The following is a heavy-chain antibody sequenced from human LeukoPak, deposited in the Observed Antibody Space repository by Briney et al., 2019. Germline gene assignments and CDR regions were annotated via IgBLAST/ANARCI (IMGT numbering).Heavy chain of an antibody. V-gene: IGHV4-59*01. CDR2: IYYSGST. D-gene: IGHD3-3*01. CDR1: GGSISSYY. CDR3: AREGARDFWSGYSGADKGDDAFDI. Sequence: SETLSLTCTVSGGSISSYYWSWIRQPPGKGLEWIGYIYYSGSTNYNPSLKSRVTISVDTSKSQFSLKLSSVTAADTAVYYCAREGARDFWSGYSGADKGDDAFDIWGQGTMVTVSS. J-gene: IGHJ3*02.